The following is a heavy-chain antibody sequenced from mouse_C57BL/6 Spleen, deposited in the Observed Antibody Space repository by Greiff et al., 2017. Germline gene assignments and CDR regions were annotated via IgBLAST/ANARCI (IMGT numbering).Heavy chain of an antibody. CDR1: GYTFTSYW. J-gene: IGHJ4*01. CDR3: AGGYYAMDY. Sequence: QVQLQQPGAELVRPGSSVKLSCKASGYTFTSYWMDWVKQRPGQGLEWIGNIYPSDSETHYNQKFKDKATLTVDKSSSTAYMQLSSLTSEDSAVYYCAGGYYAMDYWGQGTSVTVSS. CDR2: IYPSDSET. V-gene: IGHV1-61*01.